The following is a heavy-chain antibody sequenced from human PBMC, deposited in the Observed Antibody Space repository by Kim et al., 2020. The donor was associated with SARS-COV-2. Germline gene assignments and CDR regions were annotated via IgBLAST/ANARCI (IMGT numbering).Heavy chain of an antibody. CDR3: ARGGMIVVDSGFDY. V-gene: IGHV4-31*02. J-gene: IGHJ4*02. D-gene: IGHD3-22*01. Sequence: NPSLKSRVTISVDTSKNQFSLKLSSVTAADTAVYYCARGGMIVVDSGFDYWGQGTLVTVSS.